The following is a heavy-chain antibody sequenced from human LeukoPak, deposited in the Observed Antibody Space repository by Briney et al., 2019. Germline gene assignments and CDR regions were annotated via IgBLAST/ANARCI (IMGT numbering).Heavy chain of an antibody. CDR2: IYYSGST. CDR1: GGSISSSSYY. D-gene: IGHD3-10*01. J-gene: IGHJ5*02. CDR3: ARLWKWGSGTYYKPLNWFDP. Sequence: PSETLSLTCTVSGGSISSSSYYWGWIRQPPGKGLEWIGSIYYSGSTYYNPSLKSRVTISVDTSKNQFSLKLSSVTAADTAVYYCARLWKWGSGTYYKPLNWFDPWGQGTLVTVSS. V-gene: IGHV4-39*07.